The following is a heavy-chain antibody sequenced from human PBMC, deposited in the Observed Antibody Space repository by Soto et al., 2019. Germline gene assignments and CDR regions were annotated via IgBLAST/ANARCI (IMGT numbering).Heavy chain of an antibody. Sequence: QVQLVESGGGVVQPGRSLRLSCAVSGFTFSDYGMHWVRQAPVKGLEWVAVMSYAGTYKYYADSVKGRFTISRDLSGNTLFLQMNSLRLEDTAVYFCAKEMYPRTVLDSSSPWGDYWGQGTLVTVSS. CDR2: MSYAGTYK. CDR3: AKEMYPRTVLDSSSPWGDY. CDR1: GFTFSDYG. J-gene: IGHJ4*02. V-gene: IGHV3-30*18. D-gene: IGHD6-6*01.